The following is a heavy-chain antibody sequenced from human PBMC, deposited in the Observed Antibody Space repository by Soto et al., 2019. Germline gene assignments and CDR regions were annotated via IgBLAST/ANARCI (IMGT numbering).Heavy chain of an antibody. D-gene: IGHD4-4*01. J-gene: IGHJ6*03. CDR2: ISGSGGST. CDR3: AKDKATVTTGYYYYYMDV. CDR1: GFTFSSYA. Sequence: GGSLRLSCAASGFTFSSYAMSWVRQAPGKGLEWVSAISGSGGSTYYADSVKGRFTISRDNSKNTLYLQMNSLRAEDTAVYYCAKDKATVTTGYYYYYMDVWGKGTTVTVSS. V-gene: IGHV3-23*01.